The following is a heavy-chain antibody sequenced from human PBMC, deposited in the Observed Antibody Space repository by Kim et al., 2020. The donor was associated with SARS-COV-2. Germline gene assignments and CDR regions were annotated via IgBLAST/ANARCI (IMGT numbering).Heavy chain of an antibody. V-gene: IGHV3-33*01. J-gene: IGHJ2*01. CDR3: ARGGYSVHWYFDL. D-gene: IGHD5-12*01. Sequence: YADSVKGRFTISRDNSQNTLYLQMNSLRAEDTAVYYCARGGYSVHWYFDLWGRGTLVTVSS.